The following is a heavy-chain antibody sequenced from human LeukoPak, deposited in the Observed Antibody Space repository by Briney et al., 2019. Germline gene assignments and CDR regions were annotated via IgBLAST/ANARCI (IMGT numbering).Heavy chain of an antibody. CDR3: ARVGDYSGYDYLNWFDP. J-gene: IGHJ5*02. Sequence: ASVKVSCKASGYTFTSYYMHWVRQAPGQGLEWMGIINPSGGSTSYAQKFQGRVTMTTDTSTSTAYMELRSLRSDDTAVYYCARVGDYSGYDYLNWFDPWGQGTLVTVSS. CDR2: INPSGGST. V-gene: IGHV1-46*01. CDR1: GYTFTSYY. D-gene: IGHD5-12*01.